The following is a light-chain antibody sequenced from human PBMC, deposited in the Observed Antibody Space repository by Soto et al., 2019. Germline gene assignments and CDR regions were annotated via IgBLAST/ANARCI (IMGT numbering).Light chain of an antibody. Sequence: QAVVTQPPSVSAAPGQRVTISCTRSSSNIGAGYEAHWYQQVPGTAPKLLIYENNNRPSGVPDRFSGSKSGTSASLAITGLQAEDEAEYYCQSYDSSLSGYVFGTGTKVTVL. CDR1: SSNIGAGYE. V-gene: IGLV1-40*01. CDR3: QSYDSSLSGYV. CDR2: ENN. J-gene: IGLJ1*01.